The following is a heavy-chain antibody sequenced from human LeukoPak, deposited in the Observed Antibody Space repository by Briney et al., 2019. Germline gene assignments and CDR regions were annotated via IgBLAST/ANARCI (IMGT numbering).Heavy chain of an antibody. CDR3: GNYYGGGGGRGY. CDR1: GGSTSGFH. D-gene: IGHD3-10*01. Sequence: PSETLSLTCTVSGGSTSGFHWSWIRQPAGKGLEWIGHTFNNGNINYNPSLKSRVSISVDTSRNQFSLKLTSVTAADTAVYYCGNYYGGGGGRGYWGRGTLVTVSS. CDR2: TFNNGNI. J-gene: IGHJ4*02. V-gene: IGHV4-59*01.